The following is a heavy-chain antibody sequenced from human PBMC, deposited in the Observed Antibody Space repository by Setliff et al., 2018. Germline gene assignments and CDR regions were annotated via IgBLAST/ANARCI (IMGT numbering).Heavy chain of an antibody. J-gene: IGHJ6*03. V-gene: IGHV1-69*05. D-gene: IGHD5-18*01. CDR3: AREGVDTRSSTDYRYYMDV. CDR2: TIPIFGST. Sequence: SVKVSCKASGGTFSSYGISWVRQAPGQGLEWMGGTIPIFGSTNYAQKFQGRVTIITDESTSTAYMELSSLRTEDSAVYYCAREGVDTRSSTDYRYYMDVWGKGTTVTVSS. CDR1: GGTFSSYG.